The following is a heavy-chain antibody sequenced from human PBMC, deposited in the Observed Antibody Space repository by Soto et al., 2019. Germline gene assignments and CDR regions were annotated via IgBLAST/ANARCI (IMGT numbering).Heavy chain of an antibody. Sequence: EASVKVSCKASGGTFSSYAISWVRQAPGQGLEWMGGIIPIFGTANYAQKFQGRVTITADESTSTAYMELGSLRSEDTAVYYCARDSLGASHYWGQGTLVTVSS. CDR2: IIPIFGTA. D-gene: IGHD1-26*01. V-gene: IGHV1-69*13. CDR3: ARDSLGASHY. J-gene: IGHJ4*02. CDR1: GGTFSSYA.